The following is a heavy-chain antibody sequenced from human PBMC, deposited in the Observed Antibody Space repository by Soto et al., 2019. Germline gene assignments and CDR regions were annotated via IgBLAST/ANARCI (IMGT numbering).Heavy chain of an antibody. V-gene: IGHV3-21*06. Sequence: GGSLRLSCAASGFTFTRYSMNWVRQAPGKGLEWVSSISSTTNYIYYGGSMKGRFTISRDNAKNSLYLEMNSLRAEDTAVYYCARESEDLTSNFDYWGQGTLVTVPQ. J-gene: IGHJ4*02. CDR1: GFTFTRYS. CDR2: ISSTTNYI. CDR3: ARESEDLTSNFDY.